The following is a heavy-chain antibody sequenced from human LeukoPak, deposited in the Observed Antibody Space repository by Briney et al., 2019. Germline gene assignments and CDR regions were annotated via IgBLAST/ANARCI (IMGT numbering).Heavy chain of an antibody. CDR3: ARAPLTYYYGSGSYYWGGFDY. Sequence: PGGSLRLSCAASGFTFSSYEMNWVRQAPGKGLEWVSYISSSGSTIYYADSVKGRFTISRDNAKNSLYLQMNSLRAEDTAVYYCARAPLTYYYGSGSYYWGGFDYWGQGTLVNGSS. D-gene: IGHD3-10*01. V-gene: IGHV3-48*03. CDR1: GFTFSSYE. CDR2: ISSSGSTI. J-gene: IGHJ4*02.